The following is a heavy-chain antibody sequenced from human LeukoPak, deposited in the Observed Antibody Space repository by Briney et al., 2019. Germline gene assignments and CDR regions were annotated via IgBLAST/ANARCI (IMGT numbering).Heavy chain of an antibody. CDR2: ISWNSGTI. CDR1: GFTFDNYA. CDR3: ARETWSRGGDAFDI. V-gene: IGHV3-9*01. J-gene: IGHJ3*02. Sequence: GGSLRLSCAASGFTFDNYAMNWVRQVPGKGLEWISLISWNSGTIGYADSVKGRLTISRDNTKNTLYLQMNSLTVEDTAVYYCARETWSRGGDAFDIWGRGTMVTVSS. D-gene: IGHD3-10*01.